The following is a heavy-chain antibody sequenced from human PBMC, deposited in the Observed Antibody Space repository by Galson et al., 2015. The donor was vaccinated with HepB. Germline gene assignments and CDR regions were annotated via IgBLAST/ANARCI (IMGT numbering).Heavy chain of an antibody. V-gene: IGHV1-18*04. D-gene: IGHD1-26*01. Sequence: PSVKVSCKASGYTFSSYGISWVRQAPGQGLEWMGWISAYNGNTNYAQKLQGRVTMTTDTSTSTAYMELRSLRSDDTAVYYCARVRFVIVGARVAAGWFDPWGQGTLVTVSS. CDR1: GYTFSSYG. CDR2: ISAYNGNT. J-gene: IGHJ5*02. CDR3: ARVRFVIVGARVAAGWFDP.